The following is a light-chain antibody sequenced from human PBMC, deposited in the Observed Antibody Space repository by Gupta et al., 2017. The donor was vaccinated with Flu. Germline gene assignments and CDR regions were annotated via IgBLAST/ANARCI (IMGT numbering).Light chain of an antibody. CDR3: QQDNDFRT. CDR1: ESIVGW. V-gene: IGKV1-5*03. Sequence: DIQMTQSPSTLSASVGDRVTVTCRASESIVGWLAWYQQKPGKAPKLLLYEASRLESGVPSRFSGSGSGTEFTLTSNGRQPDDSANYYWQQDNDFRTFGQGTKVEIK. J-gene: IGKJ1*01. CDR2: EAS.